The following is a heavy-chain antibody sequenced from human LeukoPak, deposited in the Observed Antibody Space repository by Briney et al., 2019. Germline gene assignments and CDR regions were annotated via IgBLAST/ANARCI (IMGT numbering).Heavy chain of an antibody. Sequence: GGSLRLSCAASGFTFSNYWMTWVRQAPGKGLEWVANIKQDGSERYYVDSVRGRFTISRDNAKNSVYLQVNSLRVEDTAMYYCVRDTGGSGSYPDYWGQGVLVTVFS. CDR1: GFTFSNYW. J-gene: IGHJ4*02. D-gene: IGHD2-15*01. CDR3: VRDTGGSGSYPDY. CDR2: IKQDGSER. V-gene: IGHV3-7*01.